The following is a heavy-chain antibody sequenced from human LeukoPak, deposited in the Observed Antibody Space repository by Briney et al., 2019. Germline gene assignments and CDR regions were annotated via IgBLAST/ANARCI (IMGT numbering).Heavy chain of an antibody. CDR3: ARHRQGSWYYYYYYMDV. V-gene: IGHV4-38-2*02. CDR1: GYSISSGYY. Sequence: SETLSLTCTVSGYSISSGYYWGWIRQPPGKGLEWIGSIYHSGSTNYNPSLKSRVTISVDTSKNQFSLKLSSVTAADTAVYYCARHRQGSWYYYYYYMDVWGKGTTVTISS. D-gene: IGHD6-13*01. CDR2: IYHSGST. J-gene: IGHJ6*03.